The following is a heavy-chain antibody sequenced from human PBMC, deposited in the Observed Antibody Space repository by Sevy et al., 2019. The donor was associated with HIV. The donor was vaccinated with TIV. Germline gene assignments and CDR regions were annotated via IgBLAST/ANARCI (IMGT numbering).Heavy chain of an antibody. CDR2: MNPNSGNT. J-gene: IGHJ6*02. Sequence: ASVKVSCKASGYTFTSYDINWVRQATGQGLEWMGWMNPNSGNTGYAQKFQGRVTITRNTSISTAYMELSSLRSEDTAVYYCARGFWAMDMLTGFPDDYYYGMDVWGQGTTVTVSS. CDR1: GYTFTSYD. D-gene: IGHD3-9*01. CDR3: ARGFWAMDMLTGFPDDYYYGMDV. V-gene: IGHV1-8*03.